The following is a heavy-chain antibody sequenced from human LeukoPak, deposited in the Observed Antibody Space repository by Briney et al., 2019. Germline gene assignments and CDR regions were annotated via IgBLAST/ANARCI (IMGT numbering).Heavy chain of an antibody. J-gene: IGHJ6*02. CDR3: ARDRQDIVVVPAAGDYYYYYGMDV. CDR1: GFTFSSYG. V-gene: IGHV3-33*01. D-gene: IGHD2-2*01. Sequence: GGSLRLSCVASGFTFSSYGMHWVRQAPGKGLEWVAVIWYDGSNKYYADSVKGRFTIPRDNSKNTLYLQMNSLRAEDTAVYYCARDRQDIVVVPAAGDYYYYYGMDVWGQGTTVTVSS. CDR2: IWYDGSNK.